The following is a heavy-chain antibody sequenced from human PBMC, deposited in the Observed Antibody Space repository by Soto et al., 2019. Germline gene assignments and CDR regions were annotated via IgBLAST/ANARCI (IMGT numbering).Heavy chain of an antibody. J-gene: IGHJ6*02. CDR3: ARDGAAARRVYYYYYGMDV. V-gene: IGHV4-30-4*01. CDR2: IYYSGST. D-gene: IGHD2-2*01. CDR1: GGSISSGDYY. Sequence: PSETLSLTCTVSGGSISSGDYYWSWIRQPPGKGLGWIGYIYYSGSTYYNPSLKSRVTISVDTSKNQFSLKLSSVTAADTAVYYCARDGAAARRVYYYYYGMDVWGQGTTVTVSS.